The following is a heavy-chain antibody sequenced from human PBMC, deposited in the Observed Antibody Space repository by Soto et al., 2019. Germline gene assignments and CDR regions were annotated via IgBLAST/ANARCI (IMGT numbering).Heavy chain of an antibody. D-gene: IGHD3-3*01. CDR3: TPLASGHYGYDF. CDR1: GFAFSDAS. Sequence: DVQLVESGGDLVKPGGSLRLSCAASGFAFSDASMSWVRQAPGKGLEWVGRIKTKYSGGTTDYAAPVKGRFPISRDDSKNTVYLQMDSLKAEDTAVYSCTPLASGHYGYDFWGQGTLVTVSS. V-gene: IGHV3-15*01. CDR2: IKTKYSGGTT. J-gene: IGHJ4*02.